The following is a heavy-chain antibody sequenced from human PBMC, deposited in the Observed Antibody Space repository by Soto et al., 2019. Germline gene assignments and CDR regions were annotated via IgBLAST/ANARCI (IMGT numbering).Heavy chain of an antibody. V-gene: IGHV3-30*18. CDR1: GFTFSSYG. D-gene: IGHD5-12*01. Sequence: GGSLRLSCAASGFTFSSYGMHWVRQAPGKGLEWVAVISYDGSNKYYADSVKGRFTISRDNSKNTLYLQMNSLRAEDTAVYYCAKDLLVDIVAITPDYWGQGTLVTVSS. J-gene: IGHJ4*02. CDR2: ISYDGSNK. CDR3: AKDLLVDIVAITPDY.